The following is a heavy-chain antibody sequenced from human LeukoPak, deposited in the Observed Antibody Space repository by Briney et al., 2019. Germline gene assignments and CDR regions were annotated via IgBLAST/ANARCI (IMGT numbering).Heavy chain of an antibody. V-gene: IGHV3-23*01. D-gene: IGHD3-3*01. J-gene: IGHJ4*02. CDR1: RFTFNSYH. CDR2: ISCCGGST. Sequence: GGPVTLSCAVSRFTFNSYHKIWVRQARGEGGEWVTDISCCGGSTYYAGSVKGRFTISRDNSKNTLYLQMNSLRAEDTAVYYCAKDRDFWSGYYFDYWGRGTLVTVSS. CDR3: AKDRDFWSGYYFDY.